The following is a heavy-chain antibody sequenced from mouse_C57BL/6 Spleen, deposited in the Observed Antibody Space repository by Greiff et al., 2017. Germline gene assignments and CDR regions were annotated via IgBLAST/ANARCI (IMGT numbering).Heavy chain of an antibody. J-gene: IGHJ1*03. Sequence: EVQLQESGPGLVKPSQSLSLTCSVTGYSITSGYYWNWIRQFPGNKLEWMGYISYDGSNNYNPSLKNRISITRDTSKNQFFLKLNSVTTEDTATYYCARGTGSYFDVWGTGTTVTVSS. CDR3: ARGTGSYFDV. CDR1: GYSITSGYY. D-gene: IGHD4-1*01. CDR2: ISYDGSN. V-gene: IGHV3-6*01.